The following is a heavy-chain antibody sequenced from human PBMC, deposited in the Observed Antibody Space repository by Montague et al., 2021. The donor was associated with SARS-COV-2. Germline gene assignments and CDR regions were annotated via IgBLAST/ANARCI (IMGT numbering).Heavy chain of an antibody. Sequence: SLRLSCAASGFTFSSYDMHWVRQATGKGLEWVSAIGTAGDTYYPGSVKGRFTISRENAKNSLYLPMNSLRAGDTAVYYCARSITMVRGVRYYYGMDVWGQGTTVTVSS. V-gene: IGHV3-13*04. CDR3: ARSITMVRGVRYYYGMDV. CDR1: GFTFSSYD. J-gene: IGHJ6*02. CDR2: IGTAGDT. D-gene: IGHD3-10*01.